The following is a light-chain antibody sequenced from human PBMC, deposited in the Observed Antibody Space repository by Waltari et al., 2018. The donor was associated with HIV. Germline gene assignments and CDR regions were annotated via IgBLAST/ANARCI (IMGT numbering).Light chain of an antibody. CDR2: GNV. Sequence: QSVLTQPPSVSGAPGQRVTISCTKSSSNVEPAYDVHWFQQVPGTAPKLIIYGNVNRPSGVPDRFSGSRSGTSASLAITGLQAEDEADYYCQSYDTSLTDIIFGGGTKLTVL. V-gene: IGLV1-40*01. J-gene: IGLJ2*01. CDR3: QSYDTSLTDII. CDR1: SSNVEPAYD.